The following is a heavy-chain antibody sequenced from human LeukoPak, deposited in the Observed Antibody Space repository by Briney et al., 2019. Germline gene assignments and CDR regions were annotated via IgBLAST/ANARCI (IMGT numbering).Heavy chain of an antibody. V-gene: IGHV3-30*03. CDR3: ARYGDYGSDAFDI. Sequence: GGSLRLSCAASGFTFSSYGMHWVRQAPGKGLEWVAVISYDGSNKYYADSVKGRFTISRDNSKNTLYLQMNSLRAEDTAVYYCARYGDYGSDAFDIWGQGTMVTVSS. D-gene: IGHD4-17*01. J-gene: IGHJ3*02. CDR1: GFTFSSYG. CDR2: ISYDGSNK.